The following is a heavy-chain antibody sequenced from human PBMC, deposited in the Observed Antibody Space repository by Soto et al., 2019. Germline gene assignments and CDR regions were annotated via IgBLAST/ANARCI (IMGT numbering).Heavy chain of an antibody. Sequence: SQTLSLTCAISGDSVSSNSAAWNCIRQSPSRGLEWLGRTYYRSKWYNDYAVSVKSRITINPDTSKNHFSLQLNSVTPEDTAVYYCAREVVVPAAIGFDYWGQGTLVTVSS. V-gene: IGHV6-1*01. D-gene: IGHD2-2*02. CDR2: TYYRSKWYN. CDR3: AREVVVPAAIGFDY. J-gene: IGHJ4*02. CDR1: GDSVSSNSAA.